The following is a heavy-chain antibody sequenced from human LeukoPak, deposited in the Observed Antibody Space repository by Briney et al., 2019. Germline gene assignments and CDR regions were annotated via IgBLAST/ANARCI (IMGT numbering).Heavy chain of an antibody. CDR1: GFTFSSYG. CDR3: ARGHSSSLQAPSFDY. Sequence: SGGSLRLSCAASGFTFSSYGMHWVRQAPGKGLVWVSRINSDGSSTSYADSVKGRFTISRDNAKNTLYLQMNSLRAEDTAVYYCARGHSSSLQAPSFDYWGQGTLVTVSS. CDR2: INSDGSST. V-gene: IGHV3-74*01. D-gene: IGHD6-13*01. J-gene: IGHJ4*02.